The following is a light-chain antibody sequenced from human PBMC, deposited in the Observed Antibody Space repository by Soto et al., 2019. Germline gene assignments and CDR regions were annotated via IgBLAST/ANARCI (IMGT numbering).Light chain of an antibody. CDR2: KAS. CDR1: QSLNDW. V-gene: IGKV1-5*03. CDR3: QQYNGYPWT. J-gene: IGKJ1*01. Sequence: DIPVTQSPSTLSASVGDRVTITCRASQSLNDWLAWYQQKPGKAPKLLICKASGLESGVPSRFSGSGSGTEFTRTISSLQPDDFATYYCQQYNGYPWTFGQGTKVEVK.